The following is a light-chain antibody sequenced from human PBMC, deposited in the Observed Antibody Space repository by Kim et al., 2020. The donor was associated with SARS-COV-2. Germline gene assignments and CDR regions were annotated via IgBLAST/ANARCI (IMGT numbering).Light chain of an antibody. CDR1: SGHSNYA. J-gene: IGLJ3*02. CDR3: QTWGTGIGWV. Sequence: QLVLTQSPSASASLGASVKLTCTLSSGHSNYAIAWHQQQPEKGPRYLMKLNSDGSHNKGDGIPDRFSGSSSGTERYLTISSLQSEDEADYYCQTWGTGIGWVFGGGTKLTVL. V-gene: IGLV4-69*01. CDR2: LNSDGSH.